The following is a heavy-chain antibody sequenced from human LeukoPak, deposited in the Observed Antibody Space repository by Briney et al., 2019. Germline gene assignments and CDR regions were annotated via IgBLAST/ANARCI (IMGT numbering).Heavy chain of an antibody. Sequence: SESLSLSCAVYGCSFSGYYRNWVRQPPGKGLEWVWEINNSGSTNYNPPPKSRGTISVEKSKNQVSLKLSSVTAADTAVYYWARGRFTTVRGVIITSYYFDYWGQGTLVTVSS. CDR2: INNSGST. J-gene: IGHJ4*02. CDR3: ARGRFTTVRGVIITSYYFDY. CDR1: GCSFSGYY. D-gene: IGHD3-10*01. V-gene: IGHV4-34*01.